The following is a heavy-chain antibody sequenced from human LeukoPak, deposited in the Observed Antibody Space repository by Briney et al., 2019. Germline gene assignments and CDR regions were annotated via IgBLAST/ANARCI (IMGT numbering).Heavy chain of an antibody. CDR1: SGSISNSY. Sequence: SETLSLTCTVSSGSISNSYWSWIRRPAGKGLEWIGRLYTTGSTNYNPSLKSRVTISLDTTKKQCSLKLSSVTAADTAVYYCASLGYNYYFDYWGQGTLVTVSS. J-gene: IGHJ4*02. CDR2: LYTTGST. D-gene: IGHD5-24*01. V-gene: IGHV4-4*07. CDR3: ASLGYNYYFDY.